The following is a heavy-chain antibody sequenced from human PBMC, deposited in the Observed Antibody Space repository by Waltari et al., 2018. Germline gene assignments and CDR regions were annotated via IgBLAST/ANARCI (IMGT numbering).Heavy chain of an antibody. D-gene: IGHD2-21*01. J-gene: IGHJ3*02. Sequence: QVQLQESGPGLVKPSETLSLTCTVSGGSISSYYWSWIRQPPGKGLEWIGYIYYSGSTNYNPSLKSRVTISVDTSKNQFSLKLSSVTAADTAVYYCARGHIRMRAFDIWGQGTMVTVSS. CDR1: GGSISSYY. V-gene: IGHV4-59*01. CDR3: ARGHIRMRAFDI. CDR2: IYYSGST.